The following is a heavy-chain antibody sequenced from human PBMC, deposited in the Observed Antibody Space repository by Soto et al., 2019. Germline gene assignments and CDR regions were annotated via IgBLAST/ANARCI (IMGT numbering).Heavy chain of an antibody. Sequence: SETLSLTCTVSGGSISSSSYYWGWIRQPPGKGLEWIGSIYYSGSTYYNPSLKSRVTISVDTSNNQFSLKLSSVTAADTAVYYCARAIVVVVAATPNDAFDIWGQGTMVTVSS. CDR2: IYYSGST. CDR1: GGSISSSSYY. D-gene: IGHD2-15*01. CDR3: ARAIVVVVAATPNDAFDI. V-gene: IGHV4-39*01. J-gene: IGHJ3*02.